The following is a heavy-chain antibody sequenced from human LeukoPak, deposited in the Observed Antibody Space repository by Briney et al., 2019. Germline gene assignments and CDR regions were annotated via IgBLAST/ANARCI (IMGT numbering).Heavy chain of an antibody. J-gene: IGHJ4*02. D-gene: IGHD3-10*01. CDR2: LNWNGGRT. Sequence: GGSLRLSCAASGFTFSSYAMSWVRQAPGKGLEWVSGLNWNGGRTGYADSVKGRFTISRDNAKNSLYLQMNSLRAEDTALYHCARDHSTGSGSYQVYWGQGTLVTVSS. CDR3: ARDHSTGSGSYQVY. CDR1: GFTFSSYA. V-gene: IGHV3-20*01.